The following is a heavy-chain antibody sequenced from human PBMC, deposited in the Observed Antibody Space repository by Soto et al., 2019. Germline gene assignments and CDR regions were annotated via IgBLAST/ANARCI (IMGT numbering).Heavy chain of an antibody. CDR1: GGTFSSYA. J-gene: IGHJ5*02. Sequence: ASVKVSCKASGGTFSSYAISWVRQAPGQGLEWMGGIIPIFGTANYAQKFQGRVTITADESTSTAYMELSSLRSEDTAVYYCARSSSSHNWFDPWGQGTLVTVSS. CDR2: IIPIFGTA. V-gene: IGHV1-69*13. D-gene: IGHD6-6*01. CDR3: ARSSSSHNWFDP.